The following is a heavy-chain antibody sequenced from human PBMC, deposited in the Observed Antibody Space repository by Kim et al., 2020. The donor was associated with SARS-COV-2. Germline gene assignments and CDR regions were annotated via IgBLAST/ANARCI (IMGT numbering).Heavy chain of an antibody. CDR2: IYYSGST. V-gene: IGHV4-39*01. D-gene: IGHD4-17*01. CDR3: ARPENGDYLGFDY. Sequence: SETLSLTCTVSGGSISSSSYYWGWIRQPPGKGLEWIGSIYYSGSTYYNPSLKSRVTISVDTSKNQFSLKLSSVTAADTAVYYCARPENGDYLGFDYWGQGTLVTVSS. CDR1: GGSISSSSYY. J-gene: IGHJ4*02.